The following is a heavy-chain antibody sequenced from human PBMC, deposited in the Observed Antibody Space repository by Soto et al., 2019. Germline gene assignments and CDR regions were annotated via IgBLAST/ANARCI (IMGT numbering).Heavy chain of an antibody. V-gene: IGHV3-23*01. D-gene: IGHD6-19*01. CDR1: GFTFSSYE. CDR2: ISSSAISI. Sequence: QPGGSLRLSCAASGFTFSSYEMNWVRQAPGKGLEWVSYISSSAISIYYADSVKGRFTISRDNSKNTLYLQMNSLRAEGTAVYYCAKDSSSGWYGHFDYWGQGTLVTVSS. CDR3: AKDSSSGWYGHFDY. J-gene: IGHJ4*02.